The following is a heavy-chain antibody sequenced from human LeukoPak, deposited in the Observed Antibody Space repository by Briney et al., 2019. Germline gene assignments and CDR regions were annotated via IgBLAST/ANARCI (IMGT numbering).Heavy chain of an antibody. CDR2: IYHSGST. Sequence: PSETLSLTRAVSGYSISSGYYWGWIRQPPGKGLEWIGSIYHSGSTYYNPSLKSRVTISVDTSKNQFSLKLSSVTAADTAVYYCARLYYDFWSGKPNWFDPWGQGTLVTVSS. CDR3: ARLYYDFWSGKPNWFDP. CDR1: GYSISSGYY. J-gene: IGHJ5*02. D-gene: IGHD3-3*01. V-gene: IGHV4-38-2*01.